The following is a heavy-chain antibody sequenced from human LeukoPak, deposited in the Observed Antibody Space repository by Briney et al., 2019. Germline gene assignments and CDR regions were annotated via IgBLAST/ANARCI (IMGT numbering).Heavy chain of an antibody. D-gene: IGHD5-18*01. Sequence: TGGSLRLSCAASGFTFSSYGMHWVRQAPGKGLEWVAVISYDGSNKYYADSVKGRFTISRDNSKNTLYLQMNSLRAEDTAVYYCAKDRGRAHSYGSFDYWGQGTLVTVSS. J-gene: IGHJ4*02. CDR3: AKDRGRAHSYGSFDY. CDR2: ISYDGSNK. CDR1: GFTFSSYG. V-gene: IGHV3-30*18.